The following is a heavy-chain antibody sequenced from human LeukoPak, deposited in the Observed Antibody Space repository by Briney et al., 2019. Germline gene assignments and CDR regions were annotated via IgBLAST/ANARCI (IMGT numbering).Heavy chain of an antibody. CDR1: GGSISSHY. D-gene: IGHD3-22*01. J-gene: IGHJ4*02. CDR3: ARGFMRYYYDSSGPYYFDY. CDR2: IYTSGST. Sequence: PPETLSLTCTVSGGSISSHYWSWIRQPAGKGLEWIGRIYTSGSTNYNPSLKSRVTMSVDTSKNQFSLKLSSVTAADTAVYYCARGFMRYYYDSSGPYYFDYWGQGTLVTVSS. V-gene: IGHV4-4*07.